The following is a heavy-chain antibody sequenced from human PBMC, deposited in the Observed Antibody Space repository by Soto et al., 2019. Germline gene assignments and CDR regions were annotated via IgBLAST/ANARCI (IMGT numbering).Heavy chain of an antibody. V-gene: IGHV3-23*01. D-gene: IGHD3-22*01. Sequence: VGSLRLSCAASGFTFSSYAMSWVRQAPGKGLEWVSAISGSGGSTYYADSVKGRFTISRDNSKNTLYLQMNSLRAGDTAVYYCARDTYYYDSSGYLDAFDIWGQGTMVTVS. CDR3: ARDTYYYDSSGYLDAFDI. CDR2: ISGSGGST. J-gene: IGHJ3*02. CDR1: GFTFSSYA.